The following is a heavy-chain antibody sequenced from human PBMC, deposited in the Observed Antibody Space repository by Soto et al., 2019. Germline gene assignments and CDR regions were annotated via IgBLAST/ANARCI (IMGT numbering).Heavy chain of an antibody. V-gene: IGHV3-15*01. Sequence: EVQLVESGGDLVKPGGCLRLSCAASGITFTNAWMSWVRQAPGKGLEWVGRIKNRVDGGTADYAASVRGRFTISRDDSKNTLFLQMNRLEAEDTAIYYCTTDPGDYEDFWGQGTLVTVSS. CDR1: GITFTNAW. J-gene: IGHJ4*02. CDR2: IKNRVDGGTA. D-gene: IGHD4-17*01. CDR3: TTDPGDYEDF.